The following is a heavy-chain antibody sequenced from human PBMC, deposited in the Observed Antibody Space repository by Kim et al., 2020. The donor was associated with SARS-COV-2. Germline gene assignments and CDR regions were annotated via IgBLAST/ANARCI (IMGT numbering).Heavy chain of an antibody. Sequence: GGSLRLSCAASGFTFSSYEMNWVRQAPGKGLEWVSYISSSGSTIYYADSVKGRFTISRDNAKNSLYLQMNSLRAEDTAVYYCARDQRGRNYYDRDDVEAFDIWGQGTMVTVSS. D-gene: IGHD3-22*01. CDR2: ISSSGSTI. V-gene: IGHV3-48*03. J-gene: IGHJ3*02. CDR3: ARDQRGRNYYDRDDVEAFDI. CDR1: GFTFSSYE.